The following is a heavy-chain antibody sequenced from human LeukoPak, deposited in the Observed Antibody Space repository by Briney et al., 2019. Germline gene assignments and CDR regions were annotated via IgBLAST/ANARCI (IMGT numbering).Heavy chain of an antibody. CDR3: ARVYSSGWVRGPYFDY. V-gene: IGHV4-39*07. J-gene: IGHJ4*02. CDR2: IYYSGST. D-gene: IGHD6-19*01. Sequence: SSETLSLTCTVSGGSISSSSYYWGWIRQPPGKGLEWIGSIYYSGSTYYNPSLKSRVTISVDTSKNQFSLKLSSVTAADTAVYYCARVYSSGWVRGPYFDYWGQGTLVTVSS. CDR1: GGSISSSSYY.